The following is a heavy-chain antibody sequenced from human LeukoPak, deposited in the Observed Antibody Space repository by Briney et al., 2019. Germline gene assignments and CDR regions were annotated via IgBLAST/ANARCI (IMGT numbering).Heavy chain of an antibody. Sequence: PGGSLRLSCGASGFTFDDHGMHWVRQAPGKGLEWVSGISWNSGRIGYADSVQGRFTISRDNAKSTLHLQMNSLRAEGMALYYCTRASGYSSGSIDYWGQGTLVTVS. V-gene: IGHV3-9*03. J-gene: IGHJ4*02. CDR3: TRASGYSSGSIDY. CDR1: GFTFDDHG. CDR2: ISWNSGRI. D-gene: IGHD5-18*01.